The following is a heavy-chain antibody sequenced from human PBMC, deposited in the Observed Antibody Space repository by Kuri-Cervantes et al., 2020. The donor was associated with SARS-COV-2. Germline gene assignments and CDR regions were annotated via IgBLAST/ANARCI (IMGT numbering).Heavy chain of an antibody. V-gene: IGHV4-34*01. CDR1: GGSFSGYY. D-gene: IGHD1-14*01. Sequence: SETLPLTCAVYGGSFSGYYWSWIRQPPGKGLEWIGEINHSGSTNYNPSLKSRVTISVDTSKNQFSLKLSSVTAADTAVYYCARHRWFDPRGQGTLVTVSS. CDR2: INHSGST. CDR3: ARHRWFDP. J-gene: IGHJ5*02.